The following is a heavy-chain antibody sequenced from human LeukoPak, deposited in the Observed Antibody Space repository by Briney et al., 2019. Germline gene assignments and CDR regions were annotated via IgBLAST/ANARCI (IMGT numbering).Heavy chain of an antibody. CDR3: ARDRNTKGYCSGGSCYWFDP. V-gene: IGHV3-7*01. Sequence: GGSLRHSCAASGFTFSSYGMSGVRQAPGKGREWVANIKQDGSEKYYVDSVKGRFTISRDNAKNSLYLQMNSLRAEDTAVYYCARDRNTKGYCSGGSCYWFDPWGQGTLVTVSS. CDR1: GFTFSSYG. CDR2: IKQDGSEK. J-gene: IGHJ5*02. D-gene: IGHD2-15*01.